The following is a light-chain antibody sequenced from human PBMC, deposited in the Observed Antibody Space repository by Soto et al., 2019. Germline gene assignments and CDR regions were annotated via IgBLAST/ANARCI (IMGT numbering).Light chain of an antibody. Sequence: QSAPTQPASVSGSPGQSITISCTGTSSDIGLNNYVSWYQQHPGKTPALIIYDVTYRPSGVSSSISGSKSGDTASRTISGLRTEDEADYYCNSHSDRRPVVFGGGTKVTVL. CDR1: SSDIGLNNY. CDR3: NSHSDRRPVV. J-gene: IGLJ2*01. CDR2: DVT. V-gene: IGLV2-14*03.